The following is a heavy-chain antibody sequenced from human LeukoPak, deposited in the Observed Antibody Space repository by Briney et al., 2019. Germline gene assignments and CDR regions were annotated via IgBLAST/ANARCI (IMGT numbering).Heavy chain of an antibody. Sequence: GASVKVSCKASGYTFTTYGLRWVRQAPGQGLEWMGWISTYNGNTNYAQKFQGRVTMTTDTSTSTAYMELRSLRSDNTAVYYCARDPTEDFWSGFYSYFDFWGQGTLVTVSS. J-gene: IGHJ4*02. CDR2: ISTYNGNT. V-gene: IGHV1-18*01. CDR3: ARDPTEDFWSGFYSYFDF. CDR1: GYTFTTYG. D-gene: IGHD3-3*01.